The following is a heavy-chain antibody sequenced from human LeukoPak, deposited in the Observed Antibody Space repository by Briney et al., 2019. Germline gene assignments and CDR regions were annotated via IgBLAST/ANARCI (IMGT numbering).Heavy chain of an antibody. V-gene: IGHV4-61*02. J-gene: IGHJ4*02. D-gene: IGHD3-3*01. CDR2: IYTSGST. CDR1: GGSISSGSDY. CDR3: ARGDFWSGYYFDY. Sequence: SETLSLTCTVSGGSISSGSDYWSWIRQPAGKGLEWIGRIYTSGSTNYNPSLKSRVTISVDTSKNQFSLKLSSVTAADTAVYYCARGDFWSGYYFDYWGQGTLVTVSS.